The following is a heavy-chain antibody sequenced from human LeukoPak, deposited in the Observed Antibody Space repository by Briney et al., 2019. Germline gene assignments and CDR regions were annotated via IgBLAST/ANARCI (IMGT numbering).Heavy chain of an antibody. J-gene: IGHJ4*02. D-gene: IGHD3-16*02. V-gene: IGHV1-69*05. CDR1: GGTFSSYA. CDR3: AGESDYVWGSYRF. Sequence: SVKVSCKASGGTFSSYAISWVRQAPGQGLEWMGGIIPIFGTANYAQKIQGRVTITTDECSSTAYMELSSLRSEDTAVYYCAGESDYVWGSYRFWGQGTLVTVSS. CDR2: IIPIFGTA.